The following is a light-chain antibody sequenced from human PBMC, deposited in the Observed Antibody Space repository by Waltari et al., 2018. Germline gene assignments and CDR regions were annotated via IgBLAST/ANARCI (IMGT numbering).Light chain of an antibody. J-gene: IGKJ1*01. CDR1: QSLLYSNGNNY. CDR3: MQTLQTPKT. Sequence: EIVMTQSPLSLPVTPGEPASIPCRSSQSLLYSNGNNYLECYLQKPGQSPQPLIYLGPNRASGVPDRISGSGSGTDFTLKISRVEAEDVGIYYCMQTLQTPKTFGQGTKVEIK. CDR2: LGP. V-gene: IGKV2-28*01.